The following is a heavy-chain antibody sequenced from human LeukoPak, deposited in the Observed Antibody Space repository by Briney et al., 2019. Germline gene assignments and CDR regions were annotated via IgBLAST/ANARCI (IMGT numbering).Heavy chain of an antibody. CDR1: GGSISSGGYY. J-gene: IGHJ4*02. Sequence: SQTLSLTCTVSGGSISSGGYYWSWIPQHPGKGLEWIGYIYYSGSTYYNPSLKSRVTISVDTSKNQFSLKLSSVTAADTAVYYCARGQGPMSGYYSYWGQGTLVTVSS. CDR2: IYYSGST. D-gene: IGHD3-3*01. CDR3: ARGQGPMSGYYSY. V-gene: IGHV4-31*03.